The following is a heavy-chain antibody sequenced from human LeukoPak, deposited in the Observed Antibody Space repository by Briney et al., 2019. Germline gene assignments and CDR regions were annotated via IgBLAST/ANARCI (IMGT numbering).Heavy chain of an antibody. Sequence: GGSPRLSCAASGFTFSTSGMHSVRQAPGKGLVWVARIKRDVRSTDYADSVKSRFIQSRDDANTILYLQLNSLRAEDTAVYFCTAIRPDYWGRGTVVTVPS. V-gene: IGHV3-74*01. CDR1: GFTFSTSG. CDR2: IKRDVRST. J-gene: IGHJ4*02. D-gene: IGHD2-21*02. CDR3: TAIRPDY.